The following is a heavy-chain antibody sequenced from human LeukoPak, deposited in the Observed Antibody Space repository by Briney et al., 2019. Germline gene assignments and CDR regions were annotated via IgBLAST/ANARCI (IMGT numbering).Heavy chain of an antibody. Sequence: SGTLSLTCTVSGYSISSGYYWGWIRQPPGKGLEWIGSIYHSGSTYYNPSLKSRVTISVDTSKNQFSLKLSSVTAADTAVYYCARNGIVVVPAAALDAFDIWGQGTMVTVSS. CDR1: GYSISSGYY. J-gene: IGHJ3*02. V-gene: IGHV4-38-2*02. CDR3: ARNGIVVVPAAALDAFDI. CDR2: IYHSGST. D-gene: IGHD2-2*01.